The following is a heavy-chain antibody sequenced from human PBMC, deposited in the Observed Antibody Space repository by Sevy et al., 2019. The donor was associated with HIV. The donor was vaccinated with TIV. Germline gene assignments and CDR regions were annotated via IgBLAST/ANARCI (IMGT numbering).Heavy chain of an antibody. V-gene: IGHV3-7*01. CDR2: VKQDGSEQ. CDR1: GFTFNRYW. D-gene: IGHD3-3*01. J-gene: IGHJ3*02. CDR3: ASRREKKLVIIPSFAFDM. Sequence: GGSLRLSCTASGFTFNRYWMSWVRQTPGKELEWVANVKQDGSEQYYVNSLKGRFTISRDNAKNSLYLQMNSLRAEDTAVYYSASRREKKLVIIPSFAFDMWGQGTLVTVSS.